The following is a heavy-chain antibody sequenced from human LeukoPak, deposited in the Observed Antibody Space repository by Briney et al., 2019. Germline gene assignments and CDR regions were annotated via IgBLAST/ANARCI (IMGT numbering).Heavy chain of an antibody. D-gene: IGHD3-22*01. CDR1: GYTFTSYG. CDR2: MNPNSGNT. J-gene: IGHJ3*02. Sequence: ASVKVSCKASGYTFTSYGISWVRQATGQGLEWMGWMNPNSGNTGYAQKFQGRVTMTRNTSISTAYMELSSLRSEDTAVYYCARLYYDSSGNDAFDIWGQGTMVTVSS. V-gene: IGHV1-8*02. CDR3: ARLYYDSSGNDAFDI.